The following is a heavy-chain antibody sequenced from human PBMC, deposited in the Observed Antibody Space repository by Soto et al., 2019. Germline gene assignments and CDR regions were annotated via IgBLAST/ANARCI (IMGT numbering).Heavy chain of an antibody. Sequence: QVQLVQSGAEVKKPGASVKVSCKASGYTFTSYGISWVRQAPGQGLEWMGWISAYNGNTNNAQKLQGKVTMTTDTSTSTAYRERRTLRSYDTAVHYCAKHMTTVIDARGGSWLDPWGQGTLVPVST. D-gene: IGHD4-17*01. CDR1: GYTFTSYG. CDR2: ISAYNGNT. CDR3: AKHMTTVIDARGGSWLDP. J-gene: IGHJ5*02. V-gene: IGHV1-18*01.